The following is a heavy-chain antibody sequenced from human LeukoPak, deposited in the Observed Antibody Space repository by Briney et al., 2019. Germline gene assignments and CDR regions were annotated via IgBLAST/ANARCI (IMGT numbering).Heavy chain of an antibody. D-gene: IGHD2-15*01. CDR3: ARGLGQVAATPGDFDY. CDR1: GYSISSGYY. V-gene: IGHV3-11*01. J-gene: IGHJ4*02. Sequence: LSLTCTVSGYSISSGYYWGWIRQAPGKGLEWVSYISSSGSTIYYADSVKGRFTISRDNAKNSLYLQMNSLRAEDTAVYYCARGLGQVAATPGDFDYWGQGTLVTVSS. CDR2: ISSSGSTI.